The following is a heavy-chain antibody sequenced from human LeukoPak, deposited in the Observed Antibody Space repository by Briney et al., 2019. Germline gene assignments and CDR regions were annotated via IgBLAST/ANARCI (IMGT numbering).Heavy chain of an antibody. J-gene: IGHJ4*02. V-gene: IGHV1-69*13. CDR2: IIPIFGTA. CDR3: ARGCRLWFGELSYFDY. D-gene: IGHD3-10*01. Sequence: GASVKVSCKVSGYTLTELSMHWVRQAPGKGLEWMGGIIPIFGTANYAQKFQGRVTITADESTSTAYMELSSLRSEDTAVYYCARGCRLWFGELSYFDYWGQGTLVTVSS. CDR1: GYTLTELS.